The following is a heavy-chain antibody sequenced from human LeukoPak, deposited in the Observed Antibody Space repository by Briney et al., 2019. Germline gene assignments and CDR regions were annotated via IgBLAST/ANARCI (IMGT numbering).Heavy chain of an antibody. Sequence: GGSLRLSCAASGFTVSSNYMSWVRQAPGRGLEWVSVIYSGGSTYYADSVKGRFTISRDNSKNTLFLQMDSLRAGDTAVYYCARGTVTMVDYWGQGTLVTVSS. V-gene: IGHV3-66*01. D-gene: IGHD3-10*01. CDR2: IYSGGST. CDR3: ARGTVTMVDY. CDR1: GFTVSSNY. J-gene: IGHJ4*02.